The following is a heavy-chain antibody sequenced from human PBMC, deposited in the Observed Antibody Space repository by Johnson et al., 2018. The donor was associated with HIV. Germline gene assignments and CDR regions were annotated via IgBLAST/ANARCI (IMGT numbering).Heavy chain of an antibody. CDR2: ISGTGGTT. J-gene: IGHJ3*02. CDR1: GFTFSTYG. D-gene: IGHD6-13*01. Sequence: VQLVESGGGLVQPGGSLRMSCVASGFTFSTYGMTWVRQAPGKGLEWVSAISGTGGTTYYADSVRGRFTISRDNSKNTLYLQMNSLRAEDTAVYYCARFRSSNWFDAFDIWGQGTMVTVSA. V-gene: IGHV3-23*04. CDR3: ARFRSSNWFDAFDI.